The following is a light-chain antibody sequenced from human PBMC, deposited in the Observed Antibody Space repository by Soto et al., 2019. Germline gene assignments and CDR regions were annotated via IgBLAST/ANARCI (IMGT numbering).Light chain of an antibody. CDR3: QQRSNS. J-gene: IGKJ3*01. CDR2: DAS. CDR1: QSVSSY. Sequence: EIVLTQSPATLSLSPGERATLSCRARQSVSSYLAWYQQKPGQAPRLLIYDASNRATGIPARFSGSGSGTDFTLTISSLGPEDFAVYYCQQRSNSFGPGTKVDIK. V-gene: IGKV3-11*01.